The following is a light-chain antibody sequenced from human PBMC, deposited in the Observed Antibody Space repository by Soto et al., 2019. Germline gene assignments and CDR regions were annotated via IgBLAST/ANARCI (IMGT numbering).Light chain of an antibody. CDR3: QQYGSSLIT. J-gene: IGKJ5*01. Sequence: EIVMTQSPATLSVSPGEGATLSCRASQSVSSKLAWYQQKPGQSPRILIYGASTRATGIPARFSGSGSGTDFTLTISRLEPEDFAVYYCQQYGSSLITFGQGTRLEIK. V-gene: IGKV3-15*01. CDR1: QSVSSK. CDR2: GAS.